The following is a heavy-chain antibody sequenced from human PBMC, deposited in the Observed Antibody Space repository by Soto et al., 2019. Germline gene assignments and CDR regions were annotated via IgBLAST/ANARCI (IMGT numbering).Heavy chain of an antibody. CDR2: ISGTGGST. CDR3: AKDRLGGNFDY. J-gene: IGHJ4*02. V-gene: IGHV3-23*01. CDR1: GFTFNNYA. Sequence: EVQVLDSGGGLVQPAGSLRLSCAASGFTFNNYAMNWVRQAPGKGLEWVATISGTGGSTYYADSVKGRFTISRDNSKNTLYLQMNSPRVEDTAVYYCAKDRLGGNFDYWGEGTQVTVSS.